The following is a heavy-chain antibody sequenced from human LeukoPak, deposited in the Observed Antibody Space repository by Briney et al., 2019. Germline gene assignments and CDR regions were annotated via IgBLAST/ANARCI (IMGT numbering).Heavy chain of an antibody. CDR1: GFTFSSFG. D-gene: IGHD6-19*01. V-gene: IGHV3-23*01. Sequence: GGSLRLSCAASGFTFSSFGMSWVRQAPGKGLEWVSAISSTGGTAYYADSVKGRFTISRDNAKNSLDLQMNSLRAEDTALYYCAVNSGSGYYFYMDVWGKGTTVTVSS. J-gene: IGHJ6*03. CDR3: AVNSGSGYYFYMDV. CDR2: ISSTGGTA.